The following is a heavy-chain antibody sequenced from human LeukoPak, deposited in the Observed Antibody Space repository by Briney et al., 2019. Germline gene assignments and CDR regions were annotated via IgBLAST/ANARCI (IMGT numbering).Heavy chain of an antibody. Sequence: GESLKISCKASGYSFTSYWIGWVRQMPGRGLEWMGIIYPSDSDTTYSPSFQGQVTISADRSISTAYLQWSSLKASDTAMYYCVRPHSTGWKYWGQGTLVTVSS. CDR3: VRPHSTGWKY. J-gene: IGHJ4*02. V-gene: IGHV5-51*01. CDR2: IYPSDSDT. CDR1: GYSFTSYW. D-gene: IGHD6-19*01.